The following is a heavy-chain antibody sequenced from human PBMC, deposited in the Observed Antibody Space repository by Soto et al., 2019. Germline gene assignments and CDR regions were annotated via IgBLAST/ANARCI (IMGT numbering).Heavy chain of an antibody. Sequence: KSSETLSLTCTVSGGSVSSGSYYWSWIRQPPGKGLEWIGYIYYSGSTNYNPSLKSRVTISVDTSKNQFSLKLSSVTAADTAVYYCARDLVGYCSGGSCYYDDAFDIWGQGTMVTVSS. D-gene: IGHD2-15*01. CDR1: GGSVSSGSYY. V-gene: IGHV4-61*01. J-gene: IGHJ3*02. CDR3: ARDLVGYCSGGSCYYDDAFDI. CDR2: IYYSGST.